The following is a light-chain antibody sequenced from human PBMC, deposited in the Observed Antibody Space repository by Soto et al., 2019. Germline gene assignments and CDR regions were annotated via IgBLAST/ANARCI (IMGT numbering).Light chain of an antibody. CDR2: KAS. V-gene: IGKV1-5*03. J-gene: IGKJ1*01. Sequence: DIQMTQSPSTLSASVGDRVTITCRASQSISSWLAWYQQKPGKAPKLLFYKASSLESGVPSRFSGSAAGTEFTLTISSLQLDDFATYYCQEYRGYSRTFGQGTKVEIK. CDR3: QEYRGYSRT. CDR1: QSISSW.